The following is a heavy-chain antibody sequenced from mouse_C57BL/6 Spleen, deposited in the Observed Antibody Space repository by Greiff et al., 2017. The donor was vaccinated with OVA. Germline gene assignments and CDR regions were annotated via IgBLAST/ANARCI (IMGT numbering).Heavy chain of an antibody. CDR2: IDPENGDT. CDR3: TTGDGNYDWFAY. D-gene: IGHD2-1*01. J-gene: IGHJ3*01. V-gene: IGHV14-4*01. CDR1: GFNIKDDY. Sequence: EVQLQQSGAELVRPGASVKLSCTASGFNIKDDYMHWVKQRPEQGLEWIGWIDPENGDTEYASKFQGKATITADTSSNTAYLQLSSLTSEDTAVYYCTTGDGNYDWFAYWGQGTLVTVSA.